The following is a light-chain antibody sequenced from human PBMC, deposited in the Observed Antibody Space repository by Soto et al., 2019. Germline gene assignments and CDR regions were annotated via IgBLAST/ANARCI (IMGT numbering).Light chain of an antibody. V-gene: IGKV1-9*01. CDR3: QQLNAYPLA. J-gene: IGKJ5*01. CDR1: QGISSY. CDR2: GAS. Sequence: DIQLTQSPSFLSASVGDRVTITCRASQGISSYLAWFQQKPGRAPNLLIYGASTLQSGVPSRFSGSGSGTDFTLTISNLQPEDFATYYCQQLNAYPLAFGQGTPLEIK.